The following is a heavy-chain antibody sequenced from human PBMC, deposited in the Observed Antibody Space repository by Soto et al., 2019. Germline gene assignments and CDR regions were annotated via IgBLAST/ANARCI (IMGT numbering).Heavy chain of an antibody. CDR2: ISYDGSNK. Sequence: QVQLVESGGGVVQPGRSLRLSCAASGFTFSSYAMHWVRQAPGKGLEWVAVISYDGSNKYYADSVKGRFTISRDNSKNTLYLQMNSLRAEDTAVYYCARADTAMVGWVVYYYYGMDVWGQGTTVTVSS. J-gene: IGHJ6*02. V-gene: IGHV3-30-3*01. D-gene: IGHD5-18*01. CDR3: ARADTAMVGWVVYYYYGMDV. CDR1: GFTFSSYA.